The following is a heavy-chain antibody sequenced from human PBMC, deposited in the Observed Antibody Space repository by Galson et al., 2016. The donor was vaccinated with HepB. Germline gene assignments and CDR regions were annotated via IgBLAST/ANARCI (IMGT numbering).Heavy chain of an antibody. CDR1: GFTFDDYA. Sequence: SLRLSCAASGFTFDDYAMHWVRQPPGKGLEWVSGINWNSGRILYADSVKGRFTISRDNAKKSLYLQMNSLRAEDTAFYYCTRETTALTTSSRFYYFDFWGQGTLVTVSS. CDR3: TRETTALTTSSRFYYFDF. CDR2: INWNSGRI. V-gene: IGHV3-9*01. D-gene: IGHD4-17*01. J-gene: IGHJ4*02.